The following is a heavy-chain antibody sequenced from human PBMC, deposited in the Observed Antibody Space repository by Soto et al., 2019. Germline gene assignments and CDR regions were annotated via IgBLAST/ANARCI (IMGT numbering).Heavy chain of an antibody. CDR1: GGSISSGGYY. CDR2: IYYSGST. V-gene: IGHV4-31*03. J-gene: IGHJ6*02. Sequence: QVQLQESGPGLVKPSQTLSLTCTVSGGSISSGGYYWSWIRQHPGKGLEWIGYIYYSGSTYYNPSRKRRVPISVDTSKTPCSLKLSSVTAADTAVYYCAREDSYYYGMDVWGQGTTVTVSS. CDR3: AREDSYYYGMDV.